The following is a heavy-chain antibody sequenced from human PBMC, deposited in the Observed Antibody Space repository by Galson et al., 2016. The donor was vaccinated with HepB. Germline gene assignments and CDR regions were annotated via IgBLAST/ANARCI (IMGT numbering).Heavy chain of an antibody. Sequence: SLRLSCAASGFPFSKYWMHWVRQAPGKGLVWVSRINTDGSSPTYADSVKGRFTISRDNAKNTPYLQMNSLRAEDTALYYCTRVHREGIAAAGFQIWGQGTLVTVSS. CDR2: INTDGSSP. D-gene: IGHD6-13*01. CDR1: GFPFSKYW. J-gene: IGHJ4*02. CDR3: TRVHREGIAAAGFQI. V-gene: IGHV3-74*01.